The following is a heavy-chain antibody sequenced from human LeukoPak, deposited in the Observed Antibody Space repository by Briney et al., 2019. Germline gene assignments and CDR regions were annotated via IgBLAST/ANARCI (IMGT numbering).Heavy chain of an antibody. V-gene: IGHV3-30*03. CDR3: ARAYGGNSGAFDY. J-gene: IGHJ4*02. CDR2: ISYDGSNK. CDR1: GFTFSNYG. D-gene: IGHD4-23*01. Sequence: GGSLRLSCAASGFTFSNYGMHWVRQAPGKGLEWVAVISYDGSNKYYADSVKGRFTISRDNSKNTLYLQMNSLRAEDTAVYYCARAYGGNSGAFDYWGQGTLVTVSS.